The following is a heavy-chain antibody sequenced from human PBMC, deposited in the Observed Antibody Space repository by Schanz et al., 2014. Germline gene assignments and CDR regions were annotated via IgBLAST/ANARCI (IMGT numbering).Heavy chain of an antibody. CDR3: ARAHGNNWYGKGLDY. Sequence: QVQLVESGGGVVQPGRSLRLSCAASGFTFSSYGMPWVRQAPGKGLEWVAAMSYDGSIKYYGDSVKGRFTISRDNAKNTLYLQRNSLRADDTAVYFCARAHGNNWYGKGLDYWGQGTQVTVSS. V-gene: IGHV3-33*01. J-gene: IGHJ4*02. D-gene: IGHD1-1*01. CDR2: MSYDGSIK. CDR1: GFTFSSYG.